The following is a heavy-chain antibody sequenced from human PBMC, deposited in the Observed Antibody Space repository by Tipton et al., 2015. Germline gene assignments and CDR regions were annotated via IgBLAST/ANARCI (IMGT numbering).Heavy chain of an antibody. V-gene: IGHV4-61*01. J-gene: IGHJ4*02. D-gene: IGHD7-27*01. CDR2: IYYNGNT. Sequence: TLSLTCSVSGGSVSSANYYWSWIRQSPGKGLEWIGYIYYNGNTKYNPSLKGRVTILVDTSKNQFSLKLSSVTAADTAVYYCARSELGDFDSWGQGTLVSVSS. CDR1: GGSVSSANYY. CDR3: ARSELGDFDS.